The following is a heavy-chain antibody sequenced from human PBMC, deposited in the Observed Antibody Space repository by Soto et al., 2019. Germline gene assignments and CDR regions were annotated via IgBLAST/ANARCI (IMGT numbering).Heavy chain of an antibody. CDR2: ISAYNGNT. J-gene: IGHJ4*02. CDR3: AKGPQPFDY. CDR1: GGTFSSYA. Sequence: ASVKVSCKASGGTFSSYAISWVRQAPGQGLEWMGGISAYNGNTNYAQKLQGRVTMTTDTSTSTAYMELRSLRSDDTAVYYCAKGPQPFDYWGQGTLVTVSS. D-gene: IGHD2-2*01. V-gene: IGHV1-18*01.